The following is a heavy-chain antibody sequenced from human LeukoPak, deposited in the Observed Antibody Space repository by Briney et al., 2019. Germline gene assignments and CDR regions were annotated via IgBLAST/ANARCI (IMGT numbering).Heavy chain of an antibody. J-gene: IGHJ6*03. CDR1: GFTFSSYS. D-gene: IGHD5-12*01. V-gene: IGHV3-48*01. Sequence: GGSLRLSCAASGFTFSSYSMNWVRQAPGKGLEWVSYISSSSSTIYYADSVKGRFTISRDNAKNSLYLQMNSLRAEDTAVYYCARDLGDIVATAYYYYYMDVWGKGTTVTVSS. CDR3: ARDLGDIVATAYYYYYMDV. CDR2: ISSSSSTI.